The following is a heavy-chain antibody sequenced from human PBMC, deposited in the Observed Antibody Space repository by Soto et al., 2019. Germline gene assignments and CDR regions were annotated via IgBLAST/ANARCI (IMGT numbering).Heavy chain of an antibody. CDR1: GFTFVSYD. CDR3: ANLDRSWNYKYYAMDV. V-gene: IGHV3-23*01. Sequence: EVQLLESGGGLVQPGGYLTVSCEASGFTFVSYDMSWVRQAPGKGLEWVSTISHSGVRTHYADSVNGRFSISRDNSKNTLYLQMSSLSAEDTAVYYCANLDRSWNYKYYAMDVWGQGTTVTVSS. D-gene: IGHD1-1*01. J-gene: IGHJ6*02. CDR2: ISHSGVRT.